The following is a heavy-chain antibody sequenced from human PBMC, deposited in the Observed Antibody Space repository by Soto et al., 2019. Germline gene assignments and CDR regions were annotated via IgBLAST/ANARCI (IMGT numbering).Heavy chain of an antibody. CDR2: IYYPGST. CDR1: GGSINHRY. Sequence: QVQLQGSGPGLVKPSETLSLTCPVSGGSINHRYWSWIRQPPGKGREGLGYIYYPGSTNYSPFLTSRVTMSVDTSKTQLSLNLTSLTTEYTAMYYCTRANWYSEYWGQGTLVTVSS. D-gene: IGHD2-8*01. V-gene: IGHV4-59*11. J-gene: IGHJ4*02. CDR3: TRANWYSEY.